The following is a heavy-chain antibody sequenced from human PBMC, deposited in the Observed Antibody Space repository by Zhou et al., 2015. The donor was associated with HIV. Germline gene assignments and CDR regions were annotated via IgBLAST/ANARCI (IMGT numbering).Heavy chain of an antibody. J-gene: IGHJ4*02. CDR3: ARDRSGRSGWYDYFDY. CDR1: GGTFSSYA. CDR2: IIPIFGTA. V-gene: IGHV1-69*01. Sequence: QVQLVQSGAEVKKPGSSVKVSCKASGGTFSSYAISWVRQAPGQGLEWMGGIIPIFGTANYAQKFQGRVTITADESTSTAYMELSSLRSEDTAVYYCARDRSGRSGWYDYFDYWGQGTLVTVSS. D-gene: IGHD6-19*01.